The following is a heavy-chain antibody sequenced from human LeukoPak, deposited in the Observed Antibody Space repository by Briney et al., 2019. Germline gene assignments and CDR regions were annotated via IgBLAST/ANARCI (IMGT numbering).Heavy chain of an antibody. V-gene: IGHV1-2*02. J-gene: IGHJ5*02. CDR1: GYTFTSCD. CDR3: ARDVLYSITMVRGSWFDP. D-gene: IGHD3-10*01. Sequence: ASVKVSCKASGYTFTSCDINWVRQAPGQGLEWMGWINPNSGGTNYAQKFQGRVTMTRDTSISTAYMELSRLRSDDTAVYYCARDVLYSITMVRGSWFDPWGQGTLVTVSS. CDR2: INPNSGGT.